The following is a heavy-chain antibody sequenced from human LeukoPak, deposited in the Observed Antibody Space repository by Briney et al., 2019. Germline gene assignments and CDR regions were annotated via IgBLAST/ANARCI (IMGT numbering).Heavy chain of an antibody. CDR1: GGSISSYY. Sequence: KPSETLSLTCTVSGGSISSYYWSWIRQPPGKGLEWIGYIYYSGSTNYNLSLKSRVTISVDTSKNQFSLKLSSVTAADTAVYYCARVAWASNNWFDPWGQGTLVTVSS. CDR2: IYYSGST. V-gene: IGHV4-59*01. J-gene: IGHJ5*02. D-gene: IGHD1-26*01. CDR3: ARVAWASNNWFDP.